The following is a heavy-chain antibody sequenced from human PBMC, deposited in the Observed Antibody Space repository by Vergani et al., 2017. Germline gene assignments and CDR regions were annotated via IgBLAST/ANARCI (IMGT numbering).Heavy chain of an antibody. V-gene: IGHV3-74*01. J-gene: IGHJ1*01. CDR3: ASEATLRFFEWSGGAFQH. CDR2: INSDGSST. D-gene: IGHD3-3*01. Sequence: EVQLVESGGGLVQPGGSLRLSCAASGFTFSSYWMHWVRQAPGKGLVWVSRINSDGSSTSYADSVKGRFTISRDNAKNTLYLQMNSLRAEDTAVYYCASEATLRFFEWSGGAFQHWGQGTLVTVSS. CDR1: GFTFSSYW.